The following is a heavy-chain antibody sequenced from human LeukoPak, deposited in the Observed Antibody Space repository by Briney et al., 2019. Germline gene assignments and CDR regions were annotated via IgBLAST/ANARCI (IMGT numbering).Heavy chain of an antibody. V-gene: IGHV3-23*01. D-gene: IGHD4-11*01. J-gene: IGHJ3*01. Sequence: GSLRLSCAATGFTFSSYAMSWVRQAPGKGLEWVSAISGSGGSTYYADSVKGRFTISRDNSKNTLYLQMNSLRAEDTAVYYCARDRGNYVIEAFDFWGQGTMVTVSS. CDR3: ARDRGNYVIEAFDF. CDR2: ISGSGGST. CDR1: GFTFSSYA.